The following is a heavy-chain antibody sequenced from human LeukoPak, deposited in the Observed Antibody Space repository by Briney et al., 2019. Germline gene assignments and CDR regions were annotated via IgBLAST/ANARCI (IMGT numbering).Heavy chain of an antibody. CDR2: INPNSGGT. D-gene: IGHD3-16*01. CDR1: GYTFTSYG. V-gene: IGHV1-2*02. CDR3: ASTPRGRYGLLWTD. J-gene: IGHJ4*02. Sequence: ASVKVSCKASGYTFTSYGISWVRQAPGQGLEWMGWINPNSGGTNYAQKFQGRVTMTRDTSISTAYMELSRLRSDDTAVYYCASTPRGRYGLLWTDWGQGTLVTVSS.